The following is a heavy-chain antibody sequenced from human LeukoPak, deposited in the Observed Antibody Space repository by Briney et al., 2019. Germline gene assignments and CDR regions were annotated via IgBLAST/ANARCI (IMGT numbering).Heavy chain of an antibody. Sequence: PGGSLRLSCAAAGFTLSRYWMSWVRQAKGKGLECVAKIREDGSEKHYVDSVKGRFIISRDNAKDTLYLQMNSLRTEDTAVYYCAKDRLESYGSARYYFDSWGQGSLVTVSS. CDR1: GFTLSRYW. D-gene: IGHD5-18*01. CDR3: AKDRLESYGSARYYFDS. J-gene: IGHJ4*02. V-gene: IGHV3-7*01. CDR2: IREDGSEK.